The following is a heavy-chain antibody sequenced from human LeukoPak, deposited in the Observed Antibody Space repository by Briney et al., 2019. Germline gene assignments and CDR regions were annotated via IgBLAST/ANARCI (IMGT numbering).Heavy chain of an antibody. CDR3: STAKFDY. CDR2: ITFTGTT. V-gene: IGHV3-48*01. J-gene: IGHJ4*02. Sequence: GGSLRLSCAASGVTLSGYSMNWVRQAPGKGLEWVSHITFTGTTYYADSVKGRFTISRDNAKKSLSLQMNSLRAEDTAIYYCSTAKFDYWGQGTLLTVSS. CDR1: GVTLSGYS.